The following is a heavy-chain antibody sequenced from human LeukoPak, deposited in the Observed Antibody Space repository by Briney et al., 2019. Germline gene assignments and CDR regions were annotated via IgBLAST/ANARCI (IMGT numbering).Heavy chain of an antibody. V-gene: IGHV3-9*01. CDR1: GFSFSTYG. CDR2: ISWNSGSI. CDR3: AKGGYSSSWDAFDI. D-gene: IGHD6-13*01. Sequence: GGTLRLSCAASGFSFSTYGMSWVRQAPGKGLEWVSGISWNSGSIGYADSVKGRFTISRGNAKNSLYLQMNSLRAEDTALYYCAKGGYSSSWDAFDIWGQGTMVTVSS. J-gene: IGHJ3*02.